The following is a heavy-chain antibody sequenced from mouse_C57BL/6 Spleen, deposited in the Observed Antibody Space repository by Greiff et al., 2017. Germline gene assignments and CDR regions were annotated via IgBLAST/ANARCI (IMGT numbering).Heavy chain of an antibody. CDR3: ARRGGNYAAWFAY. CDR2: IYPGSGST. J-gene: IGHJ3*01. D-gene: IGHD2-1*01. CDR1: GYTFTSYW. Sequence: QVQLQQPGAELVKPGASVKMSCKASGYTFTSYWITWVKQRPGQGLEWIGDIYPGSGSTDYNEKFKSKATLTVDTSSSTAYMQLSSLTSEDSAVYYCARRGGNYAAWFAYWGQGTLVTVSA. V-gene: IGHV1-55*01.